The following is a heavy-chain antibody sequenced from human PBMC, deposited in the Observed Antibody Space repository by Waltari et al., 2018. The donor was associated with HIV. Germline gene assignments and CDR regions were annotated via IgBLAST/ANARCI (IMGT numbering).Heavy chain of an antibody. D-gene: IGHD2-2*01. Sequence: QVQLVESGGGVVQPGGSLRLSCAASGFTFSSYGMHWVRQAPGKGLEWVAFIRYDGSNKYYADSVKGRFTISRDNSKNTLYLQMNSLRAEDTAVYYCAKDEYQYYFDYWGQGTLVTVSS. CDR2: IRYDGSNK. CDR1: GFTFSSYG. J-gene: IGHJ4*02. V-gene: IGHV3-30*02. CDR3: AKDEYQYYFDY.